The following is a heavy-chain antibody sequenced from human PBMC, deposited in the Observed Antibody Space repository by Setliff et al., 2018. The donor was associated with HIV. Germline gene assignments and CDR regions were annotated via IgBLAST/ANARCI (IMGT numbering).Heavy chain of an antibody. Sequence: GGSLRLSCAASTFTFRSYAFNWVRQAPGKGLEWVSSISSAGNPVYADSVKGRFTVSGDNSNNAVYLQMTSLRAEDTAIYYCATPPTAVTTRYFASWGQGTLVTVSS. J-gene: IGHJ4*02. CDR3: ATPPTAVTTRYFAS. CDR2: ISSAGNP. CDR1: TFTFRSYA. V-gene: IGHV3-23*01. D-gene: IGHD4-17*01.